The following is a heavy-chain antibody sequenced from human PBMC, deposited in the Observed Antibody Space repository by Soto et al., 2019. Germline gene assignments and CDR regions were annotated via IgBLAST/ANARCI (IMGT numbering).Heavy chain of an antibody. V-gene: IGHV3-53*04. Sequence: GESLKISCAASGFTVSSNYMSWVRQAPGKGLEWVSVIYSGGSTYYADSVKGRFTISRHNSKNTLYLQMNSLRAEDTAVYYCARDGDTAMGGSFDYWGQGTLVTVSS. J-gene: IGHJ4*02. CDR3: ARDGDTAMGGSFDY. CDR1: GFTVSSNY. CDR2: IYSGGST. D-gene: IGHD5-18*01.